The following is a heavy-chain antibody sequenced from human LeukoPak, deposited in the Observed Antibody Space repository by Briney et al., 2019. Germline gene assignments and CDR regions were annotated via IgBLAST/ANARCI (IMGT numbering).Heavy chain of an antibody. V-gene: IGHV3-7*01. Sequence: GGSLRLSCAASGFTFSSYWRSWVRQAPGKGLEWVANINQDGSEKYYVDSVKGRFTISRDNAKSSLYLQMNSLRADDTAVYYCARGGGNYYDSSGPRFDYWGQGTLVTVSS. J-gene: IGHJ4*02. CDR2: INQDGSEK. CDR3: ARGGGNYYDSSGPRFDY. CDR1: GFTFSSYW. D-gene: IGHD3-22*01.